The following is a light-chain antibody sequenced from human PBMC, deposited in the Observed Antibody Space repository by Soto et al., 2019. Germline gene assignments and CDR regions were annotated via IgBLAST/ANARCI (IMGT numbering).Light chain of an antibody. CDR2: KAS. V-gene: IGKV1-5*03. CDR3: QQYKSYSSIT. CDR1: QSISSW. Sequence: DIQMTQSPSTLSAYVGDRVTITCRASQSISSWLAWYQQKPGKAPKLLVYKASSLESGVPSRFSGSGSGTEFTLTISSLQPHDFATYYCQQYKSYSSITFGQGTRLEI. J-gene: IGKJ5*01.